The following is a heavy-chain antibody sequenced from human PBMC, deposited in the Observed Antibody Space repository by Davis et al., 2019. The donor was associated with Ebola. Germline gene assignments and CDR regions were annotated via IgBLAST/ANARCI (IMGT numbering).Heavy chain of an antibody. CDR3: AKASRSSSTSSYYYYYMDV. J-gene: IGHJ6*03. CDR2: ISGSGGST. CDR1: GFTFSSYA. Sequence: GESLKISCAASGFTFSSYAMSWVRQAPGKGLEWVSAISGSGGSTYYADSVKGRFTISRDTSKNTLYLQMNSLRAEDTAVYYCAKASRSSSTSSYYYYYMDVWGKGTTVTVSS. V-gene: IGHV3-23*01. D-gene: IGHD2-2*01.